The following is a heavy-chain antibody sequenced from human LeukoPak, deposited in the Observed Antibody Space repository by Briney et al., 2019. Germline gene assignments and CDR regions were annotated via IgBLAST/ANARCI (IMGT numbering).Heavy chain of an antibody. CDR1: GGSFSGYY. Sequence: SETLSLTCAVYGGSFSGYYWSWIRQPPGKGLEWIEEINHSGSTNYNPSLKSRVTISVDTSKNQFSLKLSSVTAADTAVYYCARGRPATAISYPFDYWGQGTLVTVSS. CDR3: ARGRPATAISYPFDY. D-gene: IGHD2-2*02. CDR2: INHSGST. J-gene: IGHJ4*02. V-gene: IGHV4-34*01.